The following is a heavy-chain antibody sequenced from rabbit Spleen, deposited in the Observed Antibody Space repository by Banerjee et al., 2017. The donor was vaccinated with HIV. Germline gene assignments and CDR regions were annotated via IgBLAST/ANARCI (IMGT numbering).Heavy chain of an antibody. CDR3: GRGSATMTMVITGYYLNL. Sequence: QSLEESGGGLVKPGTSLTLTCTASGFSFDSGYDMCWVRQAPGKGLEWIACIDAGGSGDTYYATWAKGQFTIAKTSSTTVTLQMTSLTAADTATYFCGRGSATMTMVITGYYLNLWGPGTLVTVS. V-gene: IGHV1S40*01. J-gene: IGHJ4*01. D-gene: IGHD2-1*01. CDR2: IDAGGSGDT. CDR1: GFSFDSGYD.